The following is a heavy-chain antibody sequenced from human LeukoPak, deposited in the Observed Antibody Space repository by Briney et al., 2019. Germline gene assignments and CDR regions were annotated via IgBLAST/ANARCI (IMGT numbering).Heavy chain of an antibody. D-gene: IGHD3-3*01. CDR2: MNPNSGNT. CDR1: GYTFTNYD. Sequence: GASVKVSCKASGYTFTNYDINWMRQATGQGLEWMGWMNPNSGNTGYAQKFQGRVTITRNTSISTAYMELSSLRSEDTAVYYCARSGYYQYYYYYYMDVWGKGTTVTVSS. J-gene: IGHJ6*03. CDR3: ARSGYYQYYYYYYMDV. V-gene: IGHV1-8*01.